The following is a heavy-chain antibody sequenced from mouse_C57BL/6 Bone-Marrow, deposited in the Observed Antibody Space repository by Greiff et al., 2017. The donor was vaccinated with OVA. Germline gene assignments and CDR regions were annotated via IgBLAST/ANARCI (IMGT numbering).Heavy chain of an antibody. D-gene: IGHD2-4*01. J-gene: IGHJ1*03. CDR1: GYAFSSSW. CDR2: IYPGDGDT. V-gene: IGHV1-82*01. Sequence: QVHVKQSGPELVKPGASVKISCKASGYAFSSSWMNWVKQRPGKGLEWIGRIYPGDGDTNYNGKFKGKATLTADKSSSTAYMQLSSLTSEDSAVYFCASLYDYDVDWYFDVWGTGTTVTVSS. CDR3: ASLYDYDVDWYFDV.